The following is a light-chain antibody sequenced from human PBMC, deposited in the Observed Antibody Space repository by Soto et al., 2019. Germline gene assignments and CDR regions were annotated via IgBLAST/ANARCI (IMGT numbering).Light chain of an antibody. Sequence: DLQMTQSPSSLSASVGDRVTITCRASQSSSSYLNWYQQKPGQAPKLLIYAASSLQSGVPSRFSGSGSGTDFTLTISSLQPEDFATYYCQQSYSTPWTCGQGTKVEIK. V-gene: IGKV1-39*01. CDR1: QSSSSY. CDR3: QQSYSTPWT. CDR2: AAS. J-gene: IGKJ1*01.